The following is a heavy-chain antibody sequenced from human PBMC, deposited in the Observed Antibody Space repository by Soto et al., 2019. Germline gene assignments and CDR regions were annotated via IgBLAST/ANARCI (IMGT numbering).Heavy chain of an antibody. CDR2: INPSGGST. Sequence: VKVSCKASGYTFTSYYMHWVRQAPGQGLEWMGIINPSGGSTSYAQKFQGRVTMTRDTSTSTVYMELSSLRSEDTAVYYCARSKGSSSGLLRSGYYYYGMDVWGQGTTVTVSS. V-gene: IGHV1-46*01. D-gene: IGHD6-6*01. CDR3: ARSKGSSSGLLRSGYYYYGMDV. J-gene: IGHJ6*02. CDR1: GYTFTSYY.